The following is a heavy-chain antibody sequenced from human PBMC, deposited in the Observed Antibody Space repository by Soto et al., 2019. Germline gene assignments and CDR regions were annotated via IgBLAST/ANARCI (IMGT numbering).Heavy chain of an antibody. Sequence: QVQLQESGPGLVKPSQTLSLTCTVSGGSISSGGYYWSWIRQHPGKGLEWIGYIYYSGSTYYNPSLKSRVTISVDTSKNQFSLKLSSVTAADTAVYLCARDGLSGCGGDCFWFDPWGQGTLVTVSS. CDR3: ARDGLSGCGGDCFWFDP. V-gene: IGHV4-31*03. CDR1: GGSISSGGYY. CDR2: IYYSGST. J-gene: IGHJ5*02. D-gene: IGHD2-21*02.